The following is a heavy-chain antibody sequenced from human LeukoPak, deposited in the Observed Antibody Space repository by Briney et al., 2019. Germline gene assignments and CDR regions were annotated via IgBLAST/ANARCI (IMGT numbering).Heavy chain of an antibody. CDR1: GGSISSGGYS. V-gene: IGHV4-30-2*01. D-gene: IGHD2/OR15-2a*01. CDR2: IYHSGST. CDR3: ARVSRAVRKNWFDP. Sequence: SETLSLTCAVSGGSISSGGYSWSWIRQPPGKGLEWIGYIYHSGSTYYNPSLKSRVTISVDRSKNQFSLKLSSATAADTAVYYCARVSRAVRKNWFDPWGQGTLVTVSS. J-gene: IGHJ5*02.